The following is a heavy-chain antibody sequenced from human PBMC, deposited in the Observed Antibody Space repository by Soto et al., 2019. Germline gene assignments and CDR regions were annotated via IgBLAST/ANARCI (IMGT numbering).Heavy chain of an antibody. J-gene: IGHJ4*02. CDR2: ISSSSSYI. CDR3: AIGRYCSGGGCVYYFDY. CDR1: GFTFSSYT. D-gene: IGHD2-15*01. V-gene: IGHV3-21*01. Sequence: EVQLVESGGGLVKPGGSLRLSCAASGFTFSSYTMNWDRQAPGTGLEWVSSISSSSSYIYYADSVKGRFIISRDDANNSLYLQMNSLIAEDTAVYFCAIGRYCSGGGCVYYFDYWGPGTLVTVSP.